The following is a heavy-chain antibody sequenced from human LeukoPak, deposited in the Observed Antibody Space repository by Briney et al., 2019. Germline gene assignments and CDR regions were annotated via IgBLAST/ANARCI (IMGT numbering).Heavy chain of an antibody. J-gene: IGHJ4*02. Sequence: SETLSLTCTVSGGSISTYYWSWFRQPPGKGLEWVGYINWSGYTDYNPSLKSRVTISVDTSKNHFSLKLRSVTAADTAVYYCAREYSSFEYWGQGILVTVSS. CDR1: GGSISTYY. CDR3: AREYSSFEY. CDR2: INWSGYT. V-gene: IGHV4-59*01. D-gene: IGHD6-19*01.